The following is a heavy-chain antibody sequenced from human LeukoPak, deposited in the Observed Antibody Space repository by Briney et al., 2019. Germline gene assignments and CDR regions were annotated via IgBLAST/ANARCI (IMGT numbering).Heavy chain of an antibody. D-gene: IGHD5/OR15-5a*01. J-gene: IGHJ4*02. CDR2: IKSKTDGGTT. Sequence: PGGSLPLSCAASGFTFSNAWMSWVRQAPGKGLEWVGRIKSKTDGGTTDYAAPVKGRFTISRDDSENTLYLQMNSLKTEDTAVYYCITDPGLYPDYWGQGALVTVSS. V-gene: IGHV3-15*01. CDR3: ITDPGLYPDY. CDR1: GFTFSNAW.